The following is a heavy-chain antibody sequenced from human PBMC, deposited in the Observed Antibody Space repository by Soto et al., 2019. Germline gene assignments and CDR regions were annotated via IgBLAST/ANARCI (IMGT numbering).Heavy chain of an antibody. CDR3: ARQQLGPSYYYGMDV. J-gene: IGHJ6*02. V-gene: IGHV1-69*12. Sequence: QVQLVQSGAEVKKPGSSVKVSCKASGGTFNSYAISWVRQAPGQGLEWMGGTIPIFRTADYAQKFQGRVTMTADESTSTAYMELSSLRYEDTAVYYCARQQLGPSYYYGMDVWGQGTTVTGSS. CDR2: TIPIFRTA. CDR1: GGTFNSYA. D-gene: IGHD6-6*01.